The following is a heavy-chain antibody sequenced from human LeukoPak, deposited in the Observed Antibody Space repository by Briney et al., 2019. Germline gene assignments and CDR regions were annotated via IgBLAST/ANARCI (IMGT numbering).Heavy chain of an antibody. CDR2: IKQDGSEK. CDR1: GFTFSSYW. J-gene: IGHJ2*01. D-gene: IGHD3-22*01. V-gene: IGHV3-7*01. CDR3: ARDDFLYYYDSSGYSGGRGYWYFDL. Sequence: PGGSLRLSCAASGFTFSSYWMSWVRQAPGKGLEWVANIKQDGSEKYYVDSVKGRFTISRDNAKNSLYLQMNSLRAEDTAVYYCARDDFLYYYDSSGYSGGRGYWYFDLWGRGTLVTVSS.